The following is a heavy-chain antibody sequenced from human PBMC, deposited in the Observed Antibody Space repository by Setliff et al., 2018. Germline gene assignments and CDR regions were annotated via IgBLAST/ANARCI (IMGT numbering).Heavy chain of an antibody. V-gene: IGHV1-8*02. CDR3: AGGVPFWSGYYTGYYYYYGMDV. Sequence: ASVKVSCKASGYTFTSYDINWVRQATGQGLEWMGWMNPNSGNTGYAQKFQGRVTMTRNTSISTAYMELSSLRSEDTAVYYCAGGVPFWSGYYTGYYYYYGMDVWGQGTTVTVSS. D-gene: IGHD3-3*01. CDR2: MNPNSGNT. CDR1: GYTFTSYD. J-gene: IGHJ6*02.